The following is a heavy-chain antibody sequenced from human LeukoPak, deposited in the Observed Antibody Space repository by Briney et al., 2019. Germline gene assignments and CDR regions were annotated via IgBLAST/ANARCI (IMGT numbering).Heavy chain of an antibody. V-gene: IGHV3-74*01. J-gene: IGHJ4*02. CDR2: IKIDGSST. D-gene: IGHD3-10*01. CDR3: VYGSGGRHDY. CDR1: GFTLSSDW. Sequence: GGSLRLSCAASGFTLSSDWMHWVRQAPGKGLVWVSRIKIDGSSTSHADSVKGRFTISRDNAKNTLYLQMNSLRAEDTAIYYCVYGSGGRHDYWGQGTLVTVSS.